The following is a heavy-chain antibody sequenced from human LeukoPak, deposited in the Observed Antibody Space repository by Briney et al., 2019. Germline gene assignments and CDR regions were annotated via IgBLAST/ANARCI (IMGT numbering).Heavy chain of an antibody. J-gene: IGHJ4*02. CDR2: IYYSGST. Sequence: PSETLSLTCTVSGGSISSSSYYWGWIRQPPGKGLEWIGSIYYSGSTYYNPSLKSRVTTSVDTSKNQFSLKLSSVTAADTAVYYCAGHRYCSSTSCLDYWGQGTLVTVSS. CDR3: AGHRYCSSTSCLDY. CDR1: GGSISSSSYY. V-gene: IGHV4-39*01. D-gene: IGHD2-2*01.